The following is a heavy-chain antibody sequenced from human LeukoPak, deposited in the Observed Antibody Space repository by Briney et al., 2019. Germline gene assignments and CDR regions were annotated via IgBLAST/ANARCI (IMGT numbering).Heavy chain of an antibody. CDR3: ARGPSIVDTIEADKPP. V-gene: IGHV1-2*02. CDR2: INPNSGGT. Sequence: GASVKVSCKASGYTFTGYYMHWVRQAPGQGLEWMGWINPNSGGTNYAQKFQGRVTMTRDTSISTAYMELSRLRSDDTAVYYCARGPSIVDTIEADKPPWGQGTLVTVSS. J-gene: IGHJ4*02. D-gene: IGHD5-12*01. CDR1: GYTFTGYY.